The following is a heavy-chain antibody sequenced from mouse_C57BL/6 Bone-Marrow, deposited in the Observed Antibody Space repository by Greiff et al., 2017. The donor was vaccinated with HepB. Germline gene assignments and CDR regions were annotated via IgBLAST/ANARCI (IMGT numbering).Heavy chain of an antibody. J-gene: IGHJ1*03. Sequence: EVKLEESGGGLVQPGGSLSLSCAASGFTFTDYYMSWVRQPPGKALEWLGFIRNKANGYTTEYSASVKGRFTISRDNSQSILYLQMNALRAEDSATYYCARYIYYYGSSYWYFDVWGTGTTVTVSS. CDR1: GFTFTDYY. D-gene: IGHD1-1*01. V-gene: IGHV7-3*01. CDR2: IRNKANGYTT. CDR3: ARYIYYYGSSYWYFDV.